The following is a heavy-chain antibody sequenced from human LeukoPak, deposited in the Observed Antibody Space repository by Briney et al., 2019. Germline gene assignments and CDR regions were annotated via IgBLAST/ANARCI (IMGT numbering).Heavy chain of an antibody. J-gene: IGHJ3*02. CDR2: IRYDGGNK. D-gene: IGHD2-2*01. CDR3: AKDLSSTFTSDI. Sequence: GGSLRLSCAASGFTFSEYWMSWVRQAPGKGLEWVAFIRYDGGNKYYADSVKGRFTISRDNSKNTLYLQMNSLRAEDTAVYSCAKDLSSTFTSDIWGQGTMVTVSS. V-gene: IGHV3-30*02. CDR1: GFTFSEYW.